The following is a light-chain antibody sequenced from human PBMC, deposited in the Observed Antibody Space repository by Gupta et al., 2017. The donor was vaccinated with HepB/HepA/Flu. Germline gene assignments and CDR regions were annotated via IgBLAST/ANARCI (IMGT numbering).Light chain of an antibody. CDR3: QRENRAPWT. Sequence: DIQMTHSPSSLSASVGDRVTLTCRASQGIRNYLACHQQKPGKGPNLLIYAASTAQSGVPSRFSGSGSATDFPLTISRLHPEDVANYYCQRENRAPWTFGQGTKLEIK. CDR2: AAS. J-gene: IGKJ1*01. CDR1: QGIRNY. V-gene: IGKV1-27*01.